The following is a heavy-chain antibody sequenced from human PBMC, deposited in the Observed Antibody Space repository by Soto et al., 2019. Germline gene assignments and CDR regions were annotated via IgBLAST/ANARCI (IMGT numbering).Heavy chain of an antibody. V-gene: IGHV4-34*01. D-gene: IGHD3-9*01. CDR2: INHSGST. CDR3: ARLRRGPYFDWSKCYFDY. Sequence: SETLSLTCAVYGGSFSGYYWSWIRQPPGKGLEWIGEINHSGSTNYNPSLKSRVTISVDTSKNQFSLKLSSVTAADTAVYYCARLRRGPYFDWSKCYFDYWGQGTRVTVSS. J-gene: IGHJ4*02. CDR1: GGSFSGYY.